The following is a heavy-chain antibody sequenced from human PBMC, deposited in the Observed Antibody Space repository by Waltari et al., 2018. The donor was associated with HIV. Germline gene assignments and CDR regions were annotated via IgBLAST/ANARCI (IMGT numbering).Heavy chain of an antibody. J-gene: IGHJ4*02. Sequence: EVQLVESGGGSVQPGGSLRLSCTVSGFTFSRSCMTWVRQAEGRGREWLANRKEDGMERSDVESVKGRFIISRDNAKNSLCLQMYGLGAEDTGVYYCARLQWATQNLDFWGQGTLVTVSS. CDR1: GFTFSRSC. CDR3: ARLQWATQNLDF. V-gene: IGHV3-7*01. CDR2: RKEDGMER. D-gene: IGHD6-19*01.